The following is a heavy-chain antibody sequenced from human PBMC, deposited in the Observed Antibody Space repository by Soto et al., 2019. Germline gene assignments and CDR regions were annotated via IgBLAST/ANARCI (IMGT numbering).Heavy chain of an antibody. Sequence: QVQLVQSGAEVKRPGASVKVSCKASGYTFTTYYMHWVRQALGQGLEWLGIINPNGGSTTYEQKFQGRVTMTRDTSTSTVYLELSSLRSEDTAVYYCARAGYCSGGTCFHGNCDYWGQGTLVTVSA. V-gene: IGHV1-46*01. J-gene: IGHJ4*02. CDR2: INPNGGST. CDR3: ARAGYCSGGTCFHGNCDY. D-gene: IGHD2-15*01. CDR1: GYTFTTYY.